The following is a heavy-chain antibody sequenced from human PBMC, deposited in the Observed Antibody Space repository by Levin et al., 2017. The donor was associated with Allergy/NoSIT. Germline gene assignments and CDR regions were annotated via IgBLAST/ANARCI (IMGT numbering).Heavy chain of an antibody. Sequence: GGSLRLSCAASGFTFSSYWMSWVRQAPGKGLEWVANIKQDGSEKYYVDSVKGRFTISRDNAKNSLYLQMNSLRAEDTAVYYCARDDLYYYDSSAPSGMDVWGQGTTVTVSS. J-gene: IGHJ6*02. CDR3: ARDDLYYYDSSAPSGMDV. CDR2: IKQDGSEK. D-gene: IGHD3-22*01. V-gene: IGHV3-7*01. CDR1: GFTFSSYW.